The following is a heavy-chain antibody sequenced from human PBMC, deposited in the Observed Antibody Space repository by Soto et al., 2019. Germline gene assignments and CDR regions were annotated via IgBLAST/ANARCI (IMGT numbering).Heavy chain of an antibody. V-gene: IGHV2-5*02. CDR2: IYWDDDK. D-gene: IGHD3-3*01. CDR3: AHQNYDFWSGYYTANNWFDP. CDR1: GFSLSTSGVG. Sequence: QITLKESGPTLVKPTQTLTLTCTFSGFSLSTSGVGVGWIRQPPGTALEWLALIYWDDDKRYSPSLKSRLTITKDPSKYQVVLTMTNMDRVDTATYYCAHQNYDFWSGYYTANNWFDPWGQGTLVTVSS. J-gene: IGHJ5*02.